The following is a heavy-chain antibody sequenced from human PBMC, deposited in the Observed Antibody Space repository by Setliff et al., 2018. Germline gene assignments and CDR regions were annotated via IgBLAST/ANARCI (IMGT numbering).Heavy chain of an antibody. V-gene: IGHV3-74*01. CDR2: INRDGSAS. D-gene: IGHD1-20*01. CDR3: TNWNPPGF. CDR1: GFTFSSHW. J-gene: IGHJ4*02. Sequence: GGSLRLSCAASGFTFSSHWMHWVRQAPGKGLVWVSRINRDGSASSYADSVKGRFTISRDNAKRTLFLQMNSLRGEDTAVYFCTNWNPPGFWGQGTLVTVSS.